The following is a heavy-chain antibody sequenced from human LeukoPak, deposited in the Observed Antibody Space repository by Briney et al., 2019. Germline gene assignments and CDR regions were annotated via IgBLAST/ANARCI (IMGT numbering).Heavy chain of an antibody. Sequence: ASVKVSCKASGYTFTAYYMHWVRQAPGQGLEWMGWINPNSGGTNDAQKFQGWVTMTRDTSISTAYMELSRQRSDDTAVYYCARGPGRDNFDYWGQGTLVTVSS. CDR1: GYTFTAYY. D-gene: IGHD1-26*01. CDR2: INPNSGGT. CDR3: ARGPGRDNFDY. V-gene: IGHV1-2*04. J-gene: IGHJ4*02.